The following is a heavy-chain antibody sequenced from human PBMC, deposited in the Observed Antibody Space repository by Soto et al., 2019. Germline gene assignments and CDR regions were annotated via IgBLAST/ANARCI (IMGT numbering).Heavy chain of an antibody. Sequence: QVQLQESGPGLVKPSQTLSLTCTVSGGSISSGGYYWNWIRQHPGKGLEWIGYIYYSGSTFYNPSLKSRVTVSVDTSKNQFCLKLSSVTAADTAVYYCARDGGYGSGSYRFDYWGQGTLVTVSS. CDR1: GGSISSGGYY. CDR3: ARDGGYGSGSYRFDY. D-gene: IGHD3-10*01. CDR2: IYYSGST. V-gene: IGHV4-31*03. J-gene: IGHJ4*02.